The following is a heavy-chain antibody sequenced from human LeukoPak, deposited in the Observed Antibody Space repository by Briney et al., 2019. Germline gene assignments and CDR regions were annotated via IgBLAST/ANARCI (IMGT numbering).Heavy chain of an antibody. CDR2: IYYSGSA. Sequence: SETLSLTCSLFGGTMSRGTYYWGWIRQPPGKGLEWIGNIYYSGSAVNNPSLKSRVSISIDTSKSHFSLKMTSVTAADTALYFCARAVSAPTSTDYYDHWGQGTLVTVSS. CDR1: GGTMSRGTYY. V-gene: IGHV4-39*02. D-gene: IGHD1-1*01. CDR3: ARAVSAPTSTDYYDH. J-gene: IGHJ4*02.